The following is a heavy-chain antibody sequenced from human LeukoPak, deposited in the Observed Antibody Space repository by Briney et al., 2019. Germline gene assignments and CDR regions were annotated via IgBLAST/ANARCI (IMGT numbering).Heavy chain of an antibody. J-gene: IGHJ5*02. CDR1: GFTFSSYA. V-gene: IGHV3-23*01. CDR3: ARAQPGAGFDP. Sequence: GRSLRLSCAASGFTFSSYAMTWVRQAPGKGLEWVSAISGSGGNTYYADSVKGRFTISRDNSKNTLYLQMNSLRAEDTAVYYCARAQPGAGFDPWGQGTLVTVSS. D-gene: IGHD2-2*01. CDR2: ISGSGGNT.